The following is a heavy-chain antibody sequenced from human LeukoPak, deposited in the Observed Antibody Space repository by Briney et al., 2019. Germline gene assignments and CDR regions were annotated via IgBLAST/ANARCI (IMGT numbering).Heavy chain of an antibody. CDR3: ATHRAFDI. V-gene: IGHV3-74*01. CDR1: GFTFSSYS. J-gene: IGHJ3*02. Sequence: TGGSLRLSCAASGFTFSSYSMNWVRQAPGKGLVWVSLINTDGSSTNYEDSVKGRFTIYRNNAKNTLYLQMNSLRAEDTAVYYCATHRAFDIWGQGTMVTVSS. D-gene: IGHD1-14*01. CDR2: INTDGSST.